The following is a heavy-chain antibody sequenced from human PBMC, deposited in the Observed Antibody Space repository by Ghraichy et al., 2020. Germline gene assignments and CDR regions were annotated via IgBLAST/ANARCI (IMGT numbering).Heavy chain of an antibody. J-gene: IGHJ6*02. CDR2: ISPKSGGT. Sequence: ASVKVSCKTSGYTFTGYAMHWVRQAPGQGLEWMGWISPKSGGTSYAQKFQGRVTMTRDTSISTFYMELSRLRSDDTAVYYCARGNIVGAPPYYNGMDVWGQGTTVTVSS. CDR1: GYTFTGYA. D-gene: IGHD1-26*01. V-gene: IGHV1-2*02. CDR3: ARGNIVGAPPYYNGMDV.